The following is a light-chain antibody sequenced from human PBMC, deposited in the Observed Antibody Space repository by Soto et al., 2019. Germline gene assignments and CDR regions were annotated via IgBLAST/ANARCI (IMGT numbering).Light chain of an antibody. V-gene: IGLV2-23*01. CDR3: CSYAGSSTWV. Sequence: QSALTQPASVSGSPGQSITISCTGTSSDVGSYNLVSWYQQHPGTAPKLRIYEDNKRASGVSNRFSGSTSGITASLTISVLQAEEEADYYCCSYAGSSTWVFGGGTKLTVL. CDR2: EDN. J-gene: IGLJ3*02. CDR1: SSDVGSYNL.